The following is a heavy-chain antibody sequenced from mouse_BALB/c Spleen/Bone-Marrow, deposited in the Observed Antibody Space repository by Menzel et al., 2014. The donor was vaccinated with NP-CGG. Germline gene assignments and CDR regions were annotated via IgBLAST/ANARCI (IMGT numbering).Heavy chain of an antibody. Sequence: VQVVESGAELVRPGTSVKVSCKASGYAFXNYLIEWVKQRPGQGLEWIGVINPGSGGTNYNEKFRGKARLTADKSSSTAYMQLSSLTSDDSAVYFCARCLTGTSALDFWGQGTSVTVSS. CDR2: INPGSGGT. J-gene: IGHJ4*01. CDR1: GYAFXNYL. D-gene: IGHD4-1*01. CDR3: ARCLTGTSALDF. V-gene: IGHV1-54*01.